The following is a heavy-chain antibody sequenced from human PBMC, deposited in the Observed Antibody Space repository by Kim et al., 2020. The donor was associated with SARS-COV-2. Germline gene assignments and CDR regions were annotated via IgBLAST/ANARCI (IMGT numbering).Heavy chain of an antibody. CDR3: ARENAPVGHKDLDY. V-gene: IGHV4-31*03. D-gene: IGHD2-2*01. Sequence: SETLSLTCTVSGGSISSGDYYCTWIRQHPGKGLEWIGYIYYSGSTYYNPSRKGRVTILLDTYKHQFSLKLTAVTAADTAVYYCARENAPVGHKDLDYWGQGTLVTVSS. CDR1: GGSISSGDYY. J-gene: IGHJ4*02. CDR2: IYYSGST.